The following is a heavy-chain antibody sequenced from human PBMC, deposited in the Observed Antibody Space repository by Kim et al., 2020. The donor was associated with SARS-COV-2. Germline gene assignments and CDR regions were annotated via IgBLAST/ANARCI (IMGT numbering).Heavy chain of an antibody. D-gene: IGHD6-13*01. CDR3: ARFETGYSSSWYSDF. CDR1: KYTFTDYF. CDR2: INPNSGRT. J-gene: IGHJ4*02. V-gene: IGHV1-2*02. Sequence: ASVKVSCKSSKYTFTDYFIQWVRQAPGQGLEWMGWINPNSGRTNYAQKFQGRVTMTRDTSISTAYMELNSLRSDDTAVYYCARFETGYSSSWYSDFWGQGTRITVSS.